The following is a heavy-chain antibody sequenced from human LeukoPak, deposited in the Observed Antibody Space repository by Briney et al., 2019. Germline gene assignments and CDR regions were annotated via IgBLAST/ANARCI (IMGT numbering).Heavy chain of an antibody. CDR3: ARGAVVVQYYYGSGSYLDHFPY. Sequence: ASVKVSCKASGYTFTSYDINWVRQATGQGLEWMGWMNPNSGNTGYAQKFQGRVTMTRNTSISTAYMELSSLRSEDTAVYYCARGAVVVQYYYGSGSYLDHFPYWGQGTLVTVSS. V-gene: IGHV1-8*01. D-gene: IGHD3-10*01. J-gene: IGHJ4*02. CDR1: GYTFTSYD. CDR2: MNPNSGNT.